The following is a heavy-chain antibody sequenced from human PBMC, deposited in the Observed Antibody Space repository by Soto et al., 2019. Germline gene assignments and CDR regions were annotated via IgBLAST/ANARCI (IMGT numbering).Heavy chain of an antibody. CDR3: ARVLKMTTVTTYLEYYYYYYMDV. V-gene: IGHV3-7*01. CDR1: GFTFSSYW. J-gene: IGHJ6*03. Sequence: PGGSLRLSCAASGFTFSSYWMSWVRQAPGKGLEWVANIKQDGSEKYYVDSVKGRFTISRDNAKNSLYLQMNSLRAEDTAVYYCARVLKMTTVTTYLEYYYYYYMDVWGKGTTVTVSS. CDR2: IKQDGSEK. D-gene: IGHD4-17*01.